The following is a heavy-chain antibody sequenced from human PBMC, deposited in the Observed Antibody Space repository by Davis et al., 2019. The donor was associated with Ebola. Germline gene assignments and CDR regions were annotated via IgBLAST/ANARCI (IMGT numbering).Heavy chain of an antibody. J-gene: IGHJ4*02. CDR2: LGTSADT. V-gene: IGHV3-23*01. CDR3: AREGKVGATDL. CDR1: GFVFSSYV. Sequence: GGSLRLSCAASGFVFSSYVMSWVRRAPGKGLEWVSTLGTSADTYYADSVKGRFTISRDNAKNTLYLQMNSLRDDDTAVYYCAREGKVGATDLWGQGTLVTVSS. D-gene: IGHD1-26*01.